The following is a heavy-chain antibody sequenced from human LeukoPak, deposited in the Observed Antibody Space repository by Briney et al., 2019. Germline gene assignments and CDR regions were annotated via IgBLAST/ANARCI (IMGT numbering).Heavy chain of an antibody. J-gene: IGHJ4*02. Sequence: SDTPSLTCAVSGYSITSISWWGWIRQPPGKGLGWIGYIYHSGTTYYNPSLQSRVTMSVDTSKNQFSLKLSSVTAVDTAVYYCARKENVYYYFDYWGQGTLVTVSS. CDR1: GYSITSISW. CDR3: ARKENVYYYFDY. V-gene: IGHV4-28*01. D-gene: IGHD3-10*01. CDR2: IYHSGTT.